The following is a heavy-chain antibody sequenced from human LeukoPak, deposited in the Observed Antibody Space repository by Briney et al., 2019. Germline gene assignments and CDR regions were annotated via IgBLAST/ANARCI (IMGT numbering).Heavy chain of an antibody. Sequence: GGSLRLSCAASGFTFSSYSMNWVRQAPGKGLEWVSSISSSSSYIYYADSVKGRFTISRDNAKNSLYLQMNSLRAEDTAVYYCARDLLVTTLPYYYYMDVWGKGTTVTVSS. CDR3: ARDLLVTTLPYYYYMDV. CDR1: GFTFSSYS. J-gene: IGHJ6*03. V-gene: IGHV3-21*01. D-gene: IGHD4-11*01. CDR2: ISSSSSYI.